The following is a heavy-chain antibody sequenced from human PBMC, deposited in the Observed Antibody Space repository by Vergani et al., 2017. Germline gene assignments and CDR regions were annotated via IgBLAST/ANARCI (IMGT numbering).Heavy chain of an antibody. CDR1: GGSFSGYY. J-gene: IGHJ6*03. D-gene: IGHD6-13*01. V-gene: IGHV4-34*01. CDR2: INHSGST. Sequence: QVQLQQWGAGLLKPSETLSLTCAVYGGSFSGYYWSWIRQPPGKGLEWIGEINHSGSTNYNPSLKSRVTISVDTSKNQFSLKLSSVTAADTAVYYCAIIAAAGRHYYYYMDVWGKGTTVTVSS. CDR3: AIIAAAGRHYYYYMDV.